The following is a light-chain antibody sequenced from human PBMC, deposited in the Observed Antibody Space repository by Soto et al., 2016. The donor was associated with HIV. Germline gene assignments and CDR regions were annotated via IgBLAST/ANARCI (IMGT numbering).Light chain of an antibody. CDR1: ESISSS. CDR2: AAS. J-gene: IGKJ3*01. Sequence: ATRMTQSPTSLSASTGDRVTITCRASESISSSLAWYQLKPGKAPKLLIYAASTLQSGVPSRFSGSGSGTDFTLTITWLQSEDFATYSCQQYYSYPFTFGPGTKWKSN. CDR3: QQYYSYPFT. V-gene: IGKV1-8*01.